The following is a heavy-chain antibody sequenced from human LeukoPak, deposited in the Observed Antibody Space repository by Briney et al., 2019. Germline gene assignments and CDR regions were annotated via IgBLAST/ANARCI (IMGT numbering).Heavy chain of an antibody. CDR2: INPSGGST. V-gene: IGHV1-46*01. D-gene: IGHD2-2*01. J-gene: IGHJ4*02. CDR1: GYTFTSYY. CDR3: ARVGGDIVVVPAAPWYFDY. Sequence: ASVKVSCKASGYTFTSYYMHWVRQAPGQGLEWMGIINPSGGSTSYAQKFQGRVTMTRDTSTSTVYMELSSLRSEDTAVYYCARVGGDIVVVPAAPWYFDYWGQGTLVTVSS.